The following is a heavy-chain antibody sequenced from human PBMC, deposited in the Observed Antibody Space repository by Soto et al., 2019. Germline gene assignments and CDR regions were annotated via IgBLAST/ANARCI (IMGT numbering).Heavy chain of an antibody. CDR2: INPSGGST. Sequence: GASVKVSCKASGYTFTSYYMHWVRQAPGQGLEWMGIINPSGGSTSYAQKFQGRVTMTRDTSTSTVYMELSSLRSEDTAVYYCARDLNYYDSSGYDAFDIWGQGTMVTVSS. CDR3: ARDLNYYDSSGYDAFDI. D-gene: IGHD3-22*01. V-gene: IGHV1-46*01. J-gene: IGHJ3*02. CDR1: GYTFTSYY.